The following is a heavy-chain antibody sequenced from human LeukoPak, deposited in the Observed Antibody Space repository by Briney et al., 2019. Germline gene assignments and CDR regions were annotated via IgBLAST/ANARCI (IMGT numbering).Heavy chain of an antibody. D-gene: IGHD3-22*01. Sequence: SETLSLTCSVSGGSISRSDHYWSWIRQPPGKGLEWIGNIYYNGITYYNPSLKSRVTISVDTSKNQFSLKLSSVTAADTAVYYCARDEGYYDSSGYYGRYFDYWGQGTLVTVSS. CDR2: IYYNGIT. V-gene: IGHV4-30-4*01. CDR1: GGSISRSDHY. CDR3: ARDEGYYDSSGYYGRYFDY. J-gene: IGHJ4*02.